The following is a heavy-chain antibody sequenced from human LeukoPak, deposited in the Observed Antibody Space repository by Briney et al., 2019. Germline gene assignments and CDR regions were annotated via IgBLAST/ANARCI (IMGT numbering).Heavy chain of an antibody. J-gene: IGHJ4*02. CDR1: GFTFSSYA. CDR3: AKVFGNWYLDY. CDR2: ISGSGGTT. V-gene: IGHV3-23*01. D-gene: IGHD6-13*01. Sequence: PGGSLRLSCAASGFTFSSYAMSWVRQAPGKGLEWVSGISGSGGTTYYADSVKGRFTISRDNSKNTLYLQTNSLRAEDTAVYYCAKVFGNWYLDYWGQGTLVTVSS.